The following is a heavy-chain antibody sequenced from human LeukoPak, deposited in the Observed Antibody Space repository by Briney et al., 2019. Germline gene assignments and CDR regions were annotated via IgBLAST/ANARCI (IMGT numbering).Heavy chain of an antibody. CDR1: GFTFDDYA. CDR3: AKDNGEYCSGGSCYNYYGMDV. V-gene: IGHV3-9*01. Sequence: GGSLRLSCAASGFTFDDYAMHWVRQAPGKGLEWVSGISWNSGSIGYADSVKGRFTISRDNAKNSLYLQMNSLRAEDTALHYCAKDNGEYCSGGSCYNYYGMDVWGQGTTVTVSS. D-gene: IGHD2-15*01. CDR2: ISWNSGSI. J-gene: IGHJ6*02.